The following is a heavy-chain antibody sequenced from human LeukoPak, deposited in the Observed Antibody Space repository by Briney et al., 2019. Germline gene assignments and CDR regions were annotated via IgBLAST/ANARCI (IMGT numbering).Heavy chain of an antibody. CDR2: MYTSGET. Sequence: SETLSLTCTVSGGSISSYYWTWIRQPAGKGLEWVGRMYTSGETNYNPSLNNRATLSLDTSKNQFSLKLRSLAAADTAVYYCASGIQTQGNNFWGQGTLVTVSS. CDR1: GGSISSYY. V-gene: IGHV4-4*07. CDR3: ASGIQTQGNNF. J-gene: IGHJ4*02. D-gene: IGHD4-23*01.